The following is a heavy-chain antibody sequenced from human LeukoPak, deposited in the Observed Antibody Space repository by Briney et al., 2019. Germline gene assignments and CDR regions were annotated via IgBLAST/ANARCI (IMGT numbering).Heavy chain of an antibody. J-gene: IGHJ6*02. Sequence: PSETLSLTCTVSGGSISSYYWSWIRQPPGKGLEWIGYIYYSGSTNYNPSLKSRVTISVDTSKNQFSLKLSSVTAADTAVYYCARVMGSGSWSLYYYYYGMDVWGQGTTDTVSS. CDR1: GGSISSYY. D-gene: IGHD6-13*01. CDR2: IYYSGST. V-gene: IGHV4-59*01. CDR3: ARVMGSGSWSLYYYYYGMDV.